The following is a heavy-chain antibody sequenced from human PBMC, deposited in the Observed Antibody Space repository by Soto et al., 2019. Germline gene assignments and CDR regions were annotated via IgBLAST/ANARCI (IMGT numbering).Heavy chain of an antibody. J-gene: IGHJ4*02. CDR3: APCTLHDYGDYDPGTSHVFDS. Sequence: QITLKESGPSPVKPTQTLTVTCTFSGFSLSNSGVGVAWIRQPPGKALEWLALIYGDNDKRYSPSLKTSLTITKDTSKEPLVLTMTNIDPVDTATSYCAPCTLHDYGDYDPGTSHVFDSWGQGTLVTVSS. CDR2: IYGDNDK. CDR1: GFSLSNSGVG. V-gene: IGHV2-5*02. D-gene: IGHD4-17*01.